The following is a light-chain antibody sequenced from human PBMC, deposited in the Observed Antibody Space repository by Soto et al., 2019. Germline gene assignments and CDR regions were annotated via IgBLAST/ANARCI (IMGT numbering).Light chain of an antibody. CDR3: QHYNSYSEA. Sequence: DIQMTQSPSTLSASLGDRVTIICRASRSVDKWLAWYQQKPGKAPKLLIYKASTLKSGVPSRFSGSGSGTEFTLTISSLQPDDFATYYCQHYNSYSEAFGQGTKVELK. V-gene: IGKV1-5*03. J-gene: IGKJ1*01. CDR1: RSVDKW. CDR2: KAS.